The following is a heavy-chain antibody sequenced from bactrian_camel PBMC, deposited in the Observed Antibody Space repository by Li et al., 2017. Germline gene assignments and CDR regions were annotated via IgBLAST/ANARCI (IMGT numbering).Heavy chain of an antibody. D-gene: IGHD4*01. J-gene: IGHJ6*01. V-gene: IGHV3S54*01. CDR2: VHLGGGST. CDR3: AADRASYYTDYGPYRPGLGY. Sequence: HVQLVESGGGSVRPGGSLRLSCVASGYTNNIQTMAWFRQAPGKEREGVAAVHLGGGSTYYADSVKGRFTISRDNAKSTLYLQLNNLKTEDTAMYYCAADRASYYTDYGPYRPGLGYWGQGTQVTVS. CDR1: GYTNNIQT.